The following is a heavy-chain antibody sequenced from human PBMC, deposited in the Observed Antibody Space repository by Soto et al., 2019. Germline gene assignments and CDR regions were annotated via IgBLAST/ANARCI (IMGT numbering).Heavy chain of an antibody. V-gene: IGHV3-23*01. CDR3: AKDCGYSYGYDAFDI. Sequence: GGSLRLSCAASGFTFSSYAMSWVRQAPGKGLEWVSAISGSGSSTYYADSVKGRFTISRDNSKNTLYLQMNSLRAEDTAVYYRAKDCGYSYGYDAFDIWGQGTMVTVSS. CDR2: ISGSGSST. D-gene: IGHD5-12*01. CDR1: GFTFSSYA. J-gene: IGHJ3*02.